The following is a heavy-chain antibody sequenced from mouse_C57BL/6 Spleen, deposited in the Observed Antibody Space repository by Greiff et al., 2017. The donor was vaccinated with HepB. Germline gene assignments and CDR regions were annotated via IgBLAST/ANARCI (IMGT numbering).Heavy chain of an antibody. CDR2: ISSGGSYT. J-gene: IGHJ3*01. CDR3: ARQGNSRFAY. Sequence: EVNVVESGGDLVKPGGSLKLSCAASGFTFSSYGMSWVRQTPDKRLEWVATISSGGSYTYYPDSVKGRFTISRDNAKNTLYLQMSSLKSEDTAMYYCARQGNSRFAYWGQGTLVTVSA. CDR1: GFTFSSYG. V-gene: IGHV5-6*01. D-gene: IGHD2-1*01.